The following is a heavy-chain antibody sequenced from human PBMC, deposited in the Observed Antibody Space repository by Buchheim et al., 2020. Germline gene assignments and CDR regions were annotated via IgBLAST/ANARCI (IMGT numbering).Heavy chain of an antibody. J-gene: IGHJ2*01. D-gene: IGHD2-8*02. CDR3: ARELGYCTGGVCYDNWYFDL. Sequence: QVQLQESGPGLVKPSQTLSLTCTVSGGSISSGSYYWSWIRQPAGKGLEWIGRIYTSGSTNYNPSLKSRVTISVDTSKNQFSLKLSSVTAADTAVYYCARELGYCTGGVCYDNWYFDLWGRGTL. V-gene: IGHV4-61*02. CDR1: GGSISSGSYY. CDR2: IYTSGST.